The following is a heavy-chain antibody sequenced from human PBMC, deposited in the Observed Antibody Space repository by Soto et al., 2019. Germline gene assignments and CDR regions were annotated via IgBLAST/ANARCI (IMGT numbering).Heavy chain of an antibody. CDR2: IYYSGST. D-gene: IGHD3-10*01. CDR1: GGSISSGDYY. J-gene: IGHJ4*02. CDR3: ARVGGFGATAIDY. V-gene: IGHV4-30-4*01. Sequence: QVQLQESGPGLVKPSQTLSLTCTVSGGSISSGDYYWSWIRQPPGKGLEWIGYIYYSGSTYYNPSLKCRVTISVDTSMNQFSLKLSSVTAADTAVYYCARVGGFGATAIDYWGQGTLVTVSS.